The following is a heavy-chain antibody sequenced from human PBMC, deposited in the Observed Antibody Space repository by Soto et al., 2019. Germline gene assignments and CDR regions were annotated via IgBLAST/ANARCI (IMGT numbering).Heavy chain of an antibody. D-gene: IGHD6-19*01. CDR1: GFTFSSYE. V-gene: IGHV3-48*03. Sequence: EVQLVESGGGLVQPGGSLRLSCAASGFTFSSYEMNWVRQAPGKGLEWVSYISSSGSTIYYADSVKGRFTISRDNAKNSLYLQMNSLRAEDTAVYYCARDAPRAASGWYHDYRGQGTLVTVSS. CDR2: ISSSGSTI. CDR3: ARDAPRAASGWYHDY. J-gene: IGHJ4*02.